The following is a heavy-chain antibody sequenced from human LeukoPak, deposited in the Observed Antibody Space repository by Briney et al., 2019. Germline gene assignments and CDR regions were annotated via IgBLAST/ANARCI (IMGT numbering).Heavy chain of an antibody. Sequence: SVKVSCKASGGTFSSYAISWVRQAPGQGLEWMGGIITIFDTVSYAEKFQGRVTITADESTSTAYMELNSLRSEDTAVYYCARVRFGESSDWSFDLWGRGTLVTVSS. V-gene: IGHV1-69*01. CDR1: GGTFSSYA. CDR2: IITIFDTV. D-gene: IGHD3-10*01. CDR3: ARVRFGESSDWSFDL. J-gene: IGHJ2*01.